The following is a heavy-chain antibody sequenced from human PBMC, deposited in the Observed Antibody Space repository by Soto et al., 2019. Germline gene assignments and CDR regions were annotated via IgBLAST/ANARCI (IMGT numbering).Heavy chain of an antibody. D-gene: IGHD5-18*01. CDR1: GYSFTSYW. CDR2: IYPGDSDT. V-gene: IGHV5-51*01. CDR3: ARHMGAAGRQRQNWFDP. Sequence: GESLKISCKGSGYSFTSYWIGWVRQMPGKGLEWMGIIYPGDSDTRYSPSFQGQVTISADKSIGTAYLQWSSLKASDTAMYYCARHMGAAGRQRQNWFDPWGQGTLVTVSS. J-gene: IGHJ5*02.